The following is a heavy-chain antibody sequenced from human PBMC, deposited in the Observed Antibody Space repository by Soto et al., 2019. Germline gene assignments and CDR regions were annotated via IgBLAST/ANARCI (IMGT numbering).Heavy chain of an antibody. CDR1: GGSISSGDYY. CDR2: IYSSGST. J-gene: IGHJ6*02. D-gene: IGHD3-10*01. CDR3: ARDKGYYGSGDYYSAYGLDV. V-gene: IGHV4-30-4*01. Sequence: PAETLSLTCAVSGGSISSGDYYWIWIRHPPGKGLEWIGYIYSSGSTYYNPSLKSRVTISVDTSKNQFSLKLSSVTAADTAVYYCARDKGYYGSGDYYSAYGLDVWGQGTAVTVSS.